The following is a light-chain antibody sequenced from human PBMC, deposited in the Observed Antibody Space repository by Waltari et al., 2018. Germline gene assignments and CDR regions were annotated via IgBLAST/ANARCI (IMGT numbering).Light chain of an antibody. V-gene: IGKV1-39*01. Sequence: DIQMTQSPSSLSASVGDRVPITCRASQSITTSLNWYQQLPGKAPILLISAASSLQSGVPSRFSGSGSGTDFTFTISSLQPEDFATYYCQQHDNPPFTFGQGTKLEIK. CDR3: QQHDNPPFT. CDR2: AAS. CDR1: QSITTS. J-gene: IGKJ2*01.